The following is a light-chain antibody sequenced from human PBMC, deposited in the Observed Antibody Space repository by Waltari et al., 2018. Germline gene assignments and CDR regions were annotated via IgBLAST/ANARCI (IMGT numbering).Light chain of an antibody. CDR2: SAS. J-gene: IGKJ1*01. CDR3: QQLIHYLWT. CDR1: QGISSY. Sequence: DIQLTQSPSFLSASVGDRVTITCRASQGISSYLAWYQQKPGKAPELLIYSASTLQSGVPSRFSASGSGTEFTHTISSLQPEDFATYHCQQLIHYLWTFGQGTKVEI. V-gene: IGKV1-9*01.